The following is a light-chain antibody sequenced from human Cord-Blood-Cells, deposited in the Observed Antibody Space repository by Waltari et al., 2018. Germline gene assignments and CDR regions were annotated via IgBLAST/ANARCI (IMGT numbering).Light chain of an antibody. J-gene: IGLJ2*01. CDR2: DVS. Sequence: QSALTQPASVSGSPGQSITISCTGTSSDVGGYNYVSWYQQPPGKAPKLMIYDVSNRTSGVSNRFSGSKSGNTASLTISGLQAEDEADYYCSSYTSSSVVFGGGTKLTVL. V-gene: IGLV2-14*01. CDR1: SSDVGGYNY. CDR3: SSYTSSSVV.